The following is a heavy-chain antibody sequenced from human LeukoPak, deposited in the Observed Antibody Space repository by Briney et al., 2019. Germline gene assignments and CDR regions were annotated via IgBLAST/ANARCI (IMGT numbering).Heavy chain of an antibody. CDR1: GFTFSYYS. V-gene: IGHV3-21*01. D-gene: IGHD3-22*01. Sequence: NPGGSLRLSCAASGFTFSYYSMNWVRQAPGEGLEWVSSISSSSSYIYYADSVKGRFTISRDNAKNSLYLQMNSLRAEDTAVYYCARVLRYYYDSSGYLDYWGQGTLVTVSS. J-gene: IGHJ4*02. CDR2: ISSSSSYI. CDR3: ARVLRYYYDSSGYLDY.